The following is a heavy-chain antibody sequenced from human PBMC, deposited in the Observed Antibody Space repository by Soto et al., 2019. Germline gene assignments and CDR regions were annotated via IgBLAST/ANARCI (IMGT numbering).Heavy chain of an antibody. CDR1: GFTFSDYY. J-gene: IGHJ4*02. CDR3: ARWSAAMDY. V-gene: IGHV3-11*01. D-gene: IGHD2-2*01. Sequence: QVQLVESGGDLVKPGGSLRLSCAASGFTFSDYYMTWVRQAPGKGLEWVSYISGSGSATFYADSVKGRFTISRDNAKNSLYLQMSRLRTEDTAMYYCARWSAAMDYWGQGILVTVSS. CDR2: ISGSGSAT.